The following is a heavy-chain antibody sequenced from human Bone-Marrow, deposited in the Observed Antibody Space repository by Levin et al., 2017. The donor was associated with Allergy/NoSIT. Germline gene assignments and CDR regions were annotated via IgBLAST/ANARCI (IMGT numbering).Heavy chain of an antibody. Sequence: NPGGSLRLSCAASGFSFSDAWMSWVRQPPGKGLEWVGRIQSKSDGGTTDNAAPVKGRFTISRDDSKNTLYLQMNSLQSEDTAVYYCVTDNQKYGMDVWGQGTTVLVSS. V-gene: IGHV3-15*01. CDR2: IQSKSDGGTT. J-gene: IGHJ6*02. CDR1: GFSFSDAW. D-gene: IGHD1-14*01. CDR3: VTDNQKYGMDV.